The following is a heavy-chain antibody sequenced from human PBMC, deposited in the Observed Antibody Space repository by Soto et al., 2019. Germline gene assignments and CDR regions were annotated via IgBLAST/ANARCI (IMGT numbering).Heavy chain of an antibody. Sequence: QVQLQESRPGLVKPSGTLSLTCAVSGVSIDSHDWWTWVRQPPGKGLEWIGESHQSGNTNYNSSLESRVTISLDKSRNHFSLQLDSVTVADTAVYYCATRDTGRVYWGQGTLVTVSS. CDR2: SHQSGNT. J-gene: IGHJ4*02. CDR1: GVSIDSHDW. D-gene: IGHD5-18*01. CDR3: ATRDTGRVY. V-gene: IGHV4-4*02.